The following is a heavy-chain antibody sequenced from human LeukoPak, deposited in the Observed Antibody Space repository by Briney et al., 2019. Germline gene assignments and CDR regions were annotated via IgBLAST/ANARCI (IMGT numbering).Heavy chain of an antibody. CDR2: IYPGDADT. J-gene: IGHJ5*02. D-gene: IGHD5-24*01. CDR1: GYSFTTYW. V-gene: IGHV5-51*01. CDR3: ARSVDGYRFDP. Sequence: GESLKISCKGSGYSFTTYWIGWVRPMPRKGLEWMGIIYPGDADTRYSPSFQGQVTISADKSISTAYLQWSSLKASDTAMYYCARSVDGYRFDPWGQGTLVTVSS.